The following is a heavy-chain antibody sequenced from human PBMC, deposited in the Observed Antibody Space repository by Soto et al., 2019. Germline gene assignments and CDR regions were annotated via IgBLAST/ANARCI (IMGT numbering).Heavy chain of an antibody. J-gene: IGHJ1*01. D-gene: IGHD1-26*01. Sequence: EVQLVESGGGLVKPGGSLRLSCAASGFTFSTYSLNWVRQAPGKGLEWVSSINSRSSYIFYADSVKGRFTISRDNAKNSLYLQMNSLRAEDTAVYYCARDPSDLWEPDQYFQPWGQGTLVTVSS. V-gene: IGHV3-21*01. CDR3: ARDPSDLWEPDQYFQP. CDR2: INSRSSYI. CDR1: GFTFSTYS.